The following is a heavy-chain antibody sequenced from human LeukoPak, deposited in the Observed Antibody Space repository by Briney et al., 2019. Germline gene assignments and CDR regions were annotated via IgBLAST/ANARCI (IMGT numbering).Heavy chain of an antibody. CDR1: GGTFSSYA. V-gene: IGHV1-46*01. CDR3: ARDHGYYYDSSGYYYDYYFDY. J-gene: IGHJ4*02. D-gene: IGHD3-22*01. CDR2: INPSGGST. Sequence: ASVKVSCKASGGTFSSYAISWVRQAPGQGLEWMGLINPSGGSTSYAQKFQGRVTMTRDMSTSTVYMELSSLRSEDTAVYYCARDHGYYYDSSGYYYDYYFDYWGQGTLVTVSS.